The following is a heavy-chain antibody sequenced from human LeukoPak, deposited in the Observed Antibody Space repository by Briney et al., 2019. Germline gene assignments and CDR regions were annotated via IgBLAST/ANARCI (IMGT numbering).Heavy chain of an antibody. Sequence: AGGSLRVSCTASGFTISNFWMHWVRQAPGTGLMWVSRIHPDGRITTYADSVRGRFTISRDNAKNTLYLQMNSLRAEDTAVYYCAPQQAYSPYNWFDPWGQGTLVTVSS. CDR3: APQQAYSPYNWFDP. D-gene: IGHD5-12*01. V-gene: IGHV3-74*03. CDR1: GFTISNFW. CDR2: IHPDGRIT. J-gene: IGHJ5*02.